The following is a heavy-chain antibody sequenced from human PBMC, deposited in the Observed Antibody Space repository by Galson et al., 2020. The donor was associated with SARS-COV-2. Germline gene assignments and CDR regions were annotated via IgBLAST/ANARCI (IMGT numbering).Heavy chain of an antibody. J-gene: IGHJ4*02. CDR2: ISGSGGST. D-gene: IGHD2-21*01. V-gene: IGHV3-23*01. CDR1: GFTFSSYA. CDR3: AKLLKMGIVVVIAPYGGAFDY. Sequence: GGSLRLSCAASGFTFSSYAMSWVRQAPGKGLEWVSAISGSGGSTYYADSVKGRFTISRDNSKNTLYLQMNSLRAEDTAVYYCAKLLKMGIVVVIAPYGGAFDYWGQGTLVTVSS.